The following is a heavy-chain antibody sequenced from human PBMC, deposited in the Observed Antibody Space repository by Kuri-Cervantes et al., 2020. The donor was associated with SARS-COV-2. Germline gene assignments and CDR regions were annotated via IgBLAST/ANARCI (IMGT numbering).Heavy chain of an antibody. CDR3: ASKEWELPLEGAFDI. D-gene: IGHD1-26*01. CDR1: GFTFSNYW. J-gene: IGHJ3*02. V-gene: IGHV3-74*01. Sequence: GESLKISCAASGFTFSNYWMHWVRQAPGKGPVWVSRINSDGSTIDYADSVKGRFTISRDNAQNTLYLHMNSLKAEDTAVYYCASKEWELPLEGAFDIWGQGTMVTVSS. CDR2: INSDGSTI.